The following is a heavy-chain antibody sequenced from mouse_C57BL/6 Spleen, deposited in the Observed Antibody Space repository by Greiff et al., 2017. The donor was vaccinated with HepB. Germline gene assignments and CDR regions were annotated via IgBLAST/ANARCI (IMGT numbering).Heavy chain of an antibody. CDR2: IWRGGST. D-gene: IGHD4-1*01. V-gene: IGHV2-5*01. Sequence: VQVVESGPGLVQPSQSLSITCTVSGFSLTSYGVHWVRQSPGKGLEWLGVIWRGGSTDYNAAFMSRLSITKDNSKSQVFFKMNSLQADDTAIYYCAKNKGLGLPFAYWGQGTLVTVSA. J-gene: IGHJ3*01. CDR3: AKNKGLGLPFAY. CDR1: GFSLTSYG.